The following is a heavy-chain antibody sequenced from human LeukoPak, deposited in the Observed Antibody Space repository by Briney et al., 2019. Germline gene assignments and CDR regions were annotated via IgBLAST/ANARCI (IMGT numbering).Heavy chain of an antibody. V-gene: IGHV3-49*04. J-gene: IGHJ6*01. CDR2: IRIRTSGGTT. D-gene: IGHD3-3*01. CDR1: GFTFDEYA. Sequence: PGGSLRLSCTASGFTFDEYAMSWVRQAPGKGLEWVAFIRIRTSGGTTEYAASVNGRFTISRDDYKSIAYLQMNSLKTEDTVVYYCSREGRVRFLEGLKPRYSHYDGMDVWGQGTTVTVSS. CDR3: SREGRVRFLEGLKPRYSHYDGMDV.